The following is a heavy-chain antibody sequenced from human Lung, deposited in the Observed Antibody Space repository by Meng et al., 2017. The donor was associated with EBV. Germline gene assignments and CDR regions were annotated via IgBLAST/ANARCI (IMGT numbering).Heavy chain of an antibody. CDR3: ARGPSGSYYPSFDY. CDR2: IYYSGSA. V-gene: IGHV4-31*03. J-gene: IGHJ4*02. D-gene: IGHD1-26*01. CDR1: GGSISSGGYY. Sequence: QVEMQEAGPGLVKPSQPLSLTCTDSGGSISSGGYYWSWIRQHPGKGLEWIGNIYYSGSAYYNPSLKSRVTISVDTSKNHFSLKLSSVTAADTAVYYCARGPSGSYYPSFDYWGQGTLVTVSS.